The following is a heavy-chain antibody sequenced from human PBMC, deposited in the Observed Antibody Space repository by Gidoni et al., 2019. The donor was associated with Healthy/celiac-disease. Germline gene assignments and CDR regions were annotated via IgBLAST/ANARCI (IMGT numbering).Heavy chain of an antibody. CDR2: ISYDGSNK. V-gene: IGHV3-30-3*01. J-gene: IGHJ2*01. CDR3: AREGLYSGYDYSWYFDL. CDR1: GFTFSSYA. Sequence: QVQLVESGGGVVQPGRSLRLSCAASGFTFSSYAMHWVRQAPGKGLEWVAVISYDGSNKYYADSVKGRFTISRDNSKNTLYLQMNSLRAEDTAVYYCAREGLYSGYDYSWYFDLWGRGTLVTVSS. D-gene: IGHD5-12*01.